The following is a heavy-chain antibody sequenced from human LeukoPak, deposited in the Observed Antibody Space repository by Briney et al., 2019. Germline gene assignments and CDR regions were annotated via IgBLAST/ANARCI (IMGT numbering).Heavy chain of an antibody. CDR2: IVPFFETA. CDR1: GGSFGYFS. J-gene: IGHJ1*01. CDR3: ATQMTRPKAEFFHH. Sequence: SVKDSCKASGGSFGYFSVNWLRQAPGQGPEWMGDIVPFFETANYAQNFQGRVTITADKATGTAYMELNSLKSADTAVYFCATQMTRPKAEFFHHWGQGTSVIVSS. D-gene: IGHD5-24*01. V-gene: IGHV1-69*06.